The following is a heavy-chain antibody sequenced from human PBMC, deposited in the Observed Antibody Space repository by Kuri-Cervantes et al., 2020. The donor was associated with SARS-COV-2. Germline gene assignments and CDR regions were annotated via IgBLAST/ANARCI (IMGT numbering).Heavy chain of an antibody. CDR2: ISSISSYT. D-gene: IGHD6-19*01. CDR3: ARAPQWVAGDDALDI. CDR1: GFTFSDYY. J-gene: IGHJ3*02. Sequence: SLNISFASSGFTFSDYYMSWILQAPGNGLGWGSYISSISSYTNYEDSVKGRFTISRDNAKNSLYLQKNSLRAEDTAVYYCARAPQWVAGDDALDIWGQGTMVTVSS. V-gene: IGHV3-11*05.